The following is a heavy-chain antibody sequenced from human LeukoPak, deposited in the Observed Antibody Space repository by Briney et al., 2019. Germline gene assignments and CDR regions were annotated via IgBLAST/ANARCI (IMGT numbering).Heavy chain of an antibody. V-gene: IGHV4-34*01. CDR3: LRIGIAVTTSDFDY. CDR2: INHSGRT. Sequence: SETLSLTCAVYGESFSDYYWNWIRQPPGKGLEWIGEINHSGRTNYNPSLKSRVTISVDTSKNQFSLKVTSVTAADTAMYYCLRIGIAVTTSDFDYWGQGTLVTVSS. D-gene: IGHD4-17*01. J-gene: IGHJ4*02. CDR1: GESFSDYY.